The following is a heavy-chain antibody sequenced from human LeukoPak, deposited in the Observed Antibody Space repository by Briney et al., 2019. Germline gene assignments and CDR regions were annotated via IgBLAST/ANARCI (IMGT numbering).Heavy chain of an antibody. CDR2: IRSKAYGGTT. V-gene: IGHV3-49*03. CDR1: GFTFGDYA. J-gene: IGHJ4*02. CDR3: TGRYYYDSSSYYSFDY. D-gene: IGHD3-22*01. Sequence: GGSLRLSCTASGFTFGDYAMSWFRQAPGKGLEWVGFIRSKAYGGTTEYAASVKGRFTISRDDSKSIAYLQMNSLKTEDTAVYYCTGRYYYDSSSYYSFDYWGQGTLVTVSS.